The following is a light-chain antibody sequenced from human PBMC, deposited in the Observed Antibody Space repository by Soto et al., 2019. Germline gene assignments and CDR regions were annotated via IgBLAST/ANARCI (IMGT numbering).Light chain of an antibody. Sequence: MQVTQSPSWLCASVGDRVTITCRASQRLXSYLNWYQQKPGRAPKLLXDAASSLQRGGPSRLSGSGSGTDFTLTISSLQPEYFATYYCQQSYSTTWTFGQGTKVEIK. CDR2: AAS. CDR3: QQSYSTTWT. J-gene: IGKJ1*01. V-gene: IGKV1-39*01. CDR1: QRLXSY.